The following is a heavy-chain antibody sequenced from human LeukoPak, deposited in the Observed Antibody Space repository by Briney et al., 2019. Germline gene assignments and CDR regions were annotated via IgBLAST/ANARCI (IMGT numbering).Heavy chain of an antibody. J-gene: IGHJ4*02. D-gene: IGHD5-12*01. V-gene: IGHV3-7*05. CDR2: IKQDGSEK. CDR1: GFTFSNYW. Sequence: PGGSLRLSCAASGFTFSNYWMSWVRQAPGKGLEWVANIKQDGSEKLYVDSLKGRFTISRDNAKNSLYLQMNNLRAEDTAVYYCATLGAYDRFDSWGQGTLVTVSS. CDR3: ATLGAYDRFDS.